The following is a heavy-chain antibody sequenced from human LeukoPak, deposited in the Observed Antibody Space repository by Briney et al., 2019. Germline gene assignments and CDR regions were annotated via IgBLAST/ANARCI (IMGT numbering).Heavy chain of an antibody. V-gene: IGHV4-30-4*01. CDR3: ARDREFRAFDI. CDR2: IYYSGST. CDR1: GGSISSGDYY. J-gene: IGHJ3*02. D-gene: IGHD3-10*01. Sequence: SETLSLTCTVSGGSISSGDYYWSWIRQPPGKGLEWIGYIYYSGSTYYNPSLKSRVTISVDTSKNQFSLKLSSVTAADTAVYYCARDREFRAFDIWGRGTMVTVSS.